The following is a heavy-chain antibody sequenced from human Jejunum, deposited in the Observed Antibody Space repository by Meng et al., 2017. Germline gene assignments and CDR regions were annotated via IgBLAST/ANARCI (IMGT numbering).Heavy chain of an antibody. CDR1: CGSIHTDW. V-gene: IGHV4-4*02. J-gene: IGHJ4*02. CDR3: ARGATGTRPFDY. CDR2: IWHSGAS. Sequence: VCLRGLGPGSVQPCATRVLHCGVTCGSIHTDWWNWVRQTHGKGLEWIGEIWHSGASNYNPSLRSRVTISVDKYKNQLSLELASLTAADTAVYYCARGATGTRPFDYWGQGTLVTVSS. D-gene: IGHD5-12*01.